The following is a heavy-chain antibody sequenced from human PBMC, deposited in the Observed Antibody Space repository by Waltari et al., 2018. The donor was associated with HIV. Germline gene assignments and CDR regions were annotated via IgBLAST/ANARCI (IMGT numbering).Heavy chain of an antibody. CDR3: TTEGLYCSGGTCYSRFDP. J-gene: IGHJ5*02. D-gene: IGHD2-15*01. Sequence: QVPLVQSAAEVKKPGASVTVHCKVSGYTLSQLSLHRVRQAPGKGLEWMGGFDPEQGKTIYAQNFQGRVTMTEDAATDTAYMELSSLRSEDTAVYYCTTEGLYCSGGTCYSRFDPWGQGTLVTVSS. CDR1: GYTLSQLS. V-gene: IGHV1-24*01. CDR2: FDPEQGKT.